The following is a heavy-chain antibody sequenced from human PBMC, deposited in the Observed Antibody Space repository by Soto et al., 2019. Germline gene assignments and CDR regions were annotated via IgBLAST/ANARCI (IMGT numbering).Heavy chain of an antibody. CDR3: ARDQEGVRPHYYGMDV. V-gene: IGHV4-31*03. CDR1: GGSISSGGYY. CDR2: IYYSGST. J-gene: IGHJ6*02. D-gene: IGHD2-8*01. Sequence: LSLTCTVSGGSISSGGYYWSWIRQHPGKGLEWIGYIYYSGSTYYNPSLKSRVTISVDTSKNRFSLKLSSVTAADTAVYYCARDQEGVRPHYYGMDVWGQGTTVTVSS.